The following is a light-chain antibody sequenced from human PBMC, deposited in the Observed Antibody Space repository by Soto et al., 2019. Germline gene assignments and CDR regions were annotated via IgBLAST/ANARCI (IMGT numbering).Light chain of an antibody. CDR3: QQYNTHSYT. CDR1: QGISNW. CDR2: KAS. Sequence: DVQMTQSPSTLSASVGDTVTITCRASQGISNWLAWYQQKPGKAPKLLIYKASNLENGVPSRFSGGGSGTEFTLTISSLQPDDFATYFCQQYNTHSYTFGQGTKLAIK. V-gene: IGKV1-5*03. J-gene: IGKJ2*01.